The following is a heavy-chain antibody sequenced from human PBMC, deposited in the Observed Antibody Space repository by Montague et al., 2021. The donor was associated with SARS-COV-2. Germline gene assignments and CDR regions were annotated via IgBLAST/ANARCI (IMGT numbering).Heavy chain of an antibody. J-gene: IGHJ3*02. CDR2: IYYSGST. D-gene: IGHD3-9*01. CDR1: GGSITSYY. Sequence: SETLSLTCTVSGGSITSYYWTWIRQPPGKGLEWVGRIYYSGSTNYNPSLKSRVTISVDTSKNQFSLKLSSVTAADTAVYYCARTGLEAYDILTGYTVNAFDMWGKGTMVTVSS. CDR3: ARTGLEAYDILTGYTVNAFDM. V-gene: IGHV4-59*01.